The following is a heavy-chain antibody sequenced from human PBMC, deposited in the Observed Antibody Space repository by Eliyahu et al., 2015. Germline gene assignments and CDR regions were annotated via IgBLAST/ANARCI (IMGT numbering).Heavy chain of an antibody. CDR2: ISGSGGST. V-gene: IGHV3-23*01. D-gene: IGHD3-9*01. Sequence: EVQLLESGGGLVQPGGSLRLSXAASGFIFSSYAMSWVRQAPGKGLEWVSAISGSGGSTYFADSVKGRFTIXRDNSKNTLYLQMNSLRADDMAVYYCAKDRPFLNYDVLTGYLDYWGQGTLVTVSS. J-gene: IGHJ4*02. CDR3: AKDRPFLNYDVLTGYLDY. CDR1: GFIFSSYA.